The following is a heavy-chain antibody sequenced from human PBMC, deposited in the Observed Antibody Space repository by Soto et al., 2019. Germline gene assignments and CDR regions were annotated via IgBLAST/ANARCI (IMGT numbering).Heavy chain of an antibody. CDR2: INTANGNT. V-gene: IGHV1-3*04. J-gene: IGHJ4*02. Sequence: ASVKVSCKASGYTFISSAIQWGRQAPGQRLEWMGWINTANGNTKYAQTFQARVNISRDTSASTAYMELSSLRSEDTAVYYCARGHYFGSGSYSDFWGQGALVTVSS. D-gene: IGHD3-10*01. CDR3: ARGHYFGSGSYSDF. CDR1: GYTFISSA.